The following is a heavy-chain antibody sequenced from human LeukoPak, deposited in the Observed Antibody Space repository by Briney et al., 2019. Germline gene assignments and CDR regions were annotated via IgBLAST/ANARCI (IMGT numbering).Heavy chain of an antibody. J-gene: IGHJ4*02. CDR3: ARAGSIYGWFDY. CDR1: GGSISTYS. V-gene: IGHV4-59*13. Sequence: ETLSLTCSXSGGSISTYSWSWIRLPPGKGLEWVGHMYYSGTTKYNPSLKSRVTISVDTSKNQFSLRLSSVTAADTAVYFCARAGSIYGWFDYWGQGTLVTVSS. CDR2: MYYSGTT. D-gene: IGHD5-18*01.